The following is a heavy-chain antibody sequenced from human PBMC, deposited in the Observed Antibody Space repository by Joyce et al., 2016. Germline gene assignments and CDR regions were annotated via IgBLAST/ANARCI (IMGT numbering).Heavy chain of an antibody. CDR1: GGSVSSGSYY. J-gene: IGHJ4*02. CDR3: ARGKAHQLLRDL. V-gene: IGHV4-61*02. Sequence: QVQLQESGPGLVKPSQTLSLTCSVSGGSVSSGSYYWSWIREPAGKGLEWIGRIYTSGSTNYNPSLKSRVTISIDTSKNQLSLKLSSVTAADTAVYYCARGKAHQLLRDLWGQGTLVTVSS. CDR2: IYTSGST. D-gene: IGHD2-2*01.